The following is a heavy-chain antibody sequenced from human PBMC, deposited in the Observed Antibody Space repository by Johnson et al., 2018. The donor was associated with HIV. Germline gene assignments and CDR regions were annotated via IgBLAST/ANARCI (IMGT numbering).Heavy chain of an antibody. CDR2: ISGSGGST. D-gene: IGHD4-23*01. CDR1: GFTVSSNY. CDR3: AKDPPLATVVTPAL. V-gene: IGHV3-23*04. J-gene: IGHJ3*01. Sequence: VHLVESGGGLVQPGGSLTLSCAASGFTVSSNYMSWVRQAPGKGLEWVSAISGSGGSTYYADSVKGRFTISRDNSKNTLYLQMNSLRAEDTAVYYCAKDPPLATVVTPALWGQGTMVTVSS.